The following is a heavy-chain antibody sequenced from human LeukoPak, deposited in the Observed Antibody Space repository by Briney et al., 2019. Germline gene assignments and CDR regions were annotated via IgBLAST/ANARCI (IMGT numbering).Heavy chain of an antibody. V-gene: IGHV5-51*01. J-gene: IGHJ5*02. CDR2: IYPGDSDT. CDR1: GYSFTSYW. Sequence: GESLKISCKGSGYSFTSYWIGWVRQMPGKGLEWMGIIYPGDSDTRYSPSFQGQVTISADKSISTAYLQWSSLKASDTAMYYCARRDSSGYYSNWFDPWGQGTLVTVSS. CDR3: ARRDSSGYYSNWFDP. D-gene: IGHD3-22*01.